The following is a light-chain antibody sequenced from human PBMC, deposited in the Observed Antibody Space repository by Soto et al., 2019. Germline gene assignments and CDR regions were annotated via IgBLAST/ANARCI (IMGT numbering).Light chain of an antibody. CDR2: LNSDGSH. J-gene: IGLJ3*02. V-gene: IGLV4-69*01. Sequence: QLVLTQSPSASASLGASVKLTCTLNSGHSSYAIAWYQQQPEKGPRYLMNLNSDGSHNKGDGIPDRFSGSSSGAERYLTISSPQSEDEADYYCQTWGAGAVVFGGGTKLTVL. CDR3: QTWGAGAVV. CDR1: SGHSSYA.